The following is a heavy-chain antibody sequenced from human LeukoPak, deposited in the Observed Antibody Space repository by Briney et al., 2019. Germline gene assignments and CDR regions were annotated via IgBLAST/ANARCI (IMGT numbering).Heavy chain of an antibody. D-gene: IGHD1-26*01. J-gene: IGHJ4*02. CDR2: IYTSGST. CDR3: ARLGATTIDY. Sequence: SETLSLTCTVSGGSISSYYWSWIRQPPGKGLEWIGYIYTSGSTNYNPSLKSRVTISVDTSKNQFSLKLSSVTAADTAVYYCARLGATTIDYWGQGTVVTVSS. V-gene: IGHV4-4*09. CDR1: GGSISSYY.